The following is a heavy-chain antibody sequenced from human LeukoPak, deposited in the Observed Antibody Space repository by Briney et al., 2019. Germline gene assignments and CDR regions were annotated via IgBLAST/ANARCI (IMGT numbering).Heavy chain of an antibody. Sequence: PSVKVSCKASVYTFTGYYMHWVRQAPGQGLEWMGWIHPNSGGTNYAQKFQGRVTMTRDTSISTAYMELSGLRSDDTAVYYCARVANKTYGYWGQGTLVTVSS. V-gene: IGHV1-2*02. CDR2: IHPNSGGT. D-gene: IGHD2-21*01. J-gene: IGHJ4*02. CDR3: ARVANKTYGY. CDR1: VYTFTGYY.